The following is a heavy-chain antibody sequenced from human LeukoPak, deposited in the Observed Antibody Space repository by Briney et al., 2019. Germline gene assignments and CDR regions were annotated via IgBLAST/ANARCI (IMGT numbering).Heavy chain of an antibody. CDR1: GFTFDDYG. CDR2: INWNGGST. Sequence: GGSLRLSCAASGFTFDDYGMSWVRQAPGKGLEWISGINWNGGSTGYADSVKGRFTISRDNSKNTLYLQMNSLRAEDTAVYYCAKDLGYSSSASTGYWGQGTLVTVSS. V-gene: IGHV3-20*04. D-gene: IGHD6-13*01. J-gene: IGHJ4*02. CDR3: AKDLGYSSSASTGY.